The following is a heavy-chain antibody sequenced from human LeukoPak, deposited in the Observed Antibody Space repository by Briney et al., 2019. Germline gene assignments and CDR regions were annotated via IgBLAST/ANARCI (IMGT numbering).Heavy chain of an antibody. D-gene: IGHD3-3*01. CDR2: INSDGRST. V-gene: IGHV3-74*01. CDR1: GFTFSSYW. J-gene: IGHJ4*02. CDR3: ARDYDFDDY. Sequence: PGGSLTLSCAASGFTFSSYWMHWVRQAPGKGLVWVSHINSDGRSTSYADSVKGRFTVSRDNAKNTLYLQMNSLRAEDTAVYYCARDYDFDDYWGQGTLVTVSS.